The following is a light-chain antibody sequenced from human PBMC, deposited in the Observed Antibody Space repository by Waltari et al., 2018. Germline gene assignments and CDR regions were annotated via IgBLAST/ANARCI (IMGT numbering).Light chain of an antibody. CDR1: SSDVGGYNY. CDR2: EVN. J-gene: IGLJ2*01. CDR3: TSYAGSHNWV. V-gene: IGLV2-8*01. Sequence: QSALTQPPSASGSPGQSVTISCTGTSSDVGGYNYVSWYQHHPGKAPKRMISEVNKRHSGVPDRCSGSKSGNAASLTVSGLQADDEADYYCTSYAGSHNWVFGGGTKLTVL.